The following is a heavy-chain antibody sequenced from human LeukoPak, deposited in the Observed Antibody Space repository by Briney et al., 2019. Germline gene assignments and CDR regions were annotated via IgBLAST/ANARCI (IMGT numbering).Heavy chain of an antibody. Sequence: GGSLRLSCATTGFIFNNYGMHWVRQAPGKGLEWVALMPYDGSDKYYADSVKGRFTISRDNSKNTLYLQMNSLRVEDTAIYYCAXDLKMXYCDFXGQGTLVTVSS. CDR1: GFIFNNYG. D-gene: IGHD5-24*01. V-gene: IGHV3-33*05. CDR2: MPYDGSDK. J-gene: IGHJ4*02. CDR3: AXDLKMXYCDF.